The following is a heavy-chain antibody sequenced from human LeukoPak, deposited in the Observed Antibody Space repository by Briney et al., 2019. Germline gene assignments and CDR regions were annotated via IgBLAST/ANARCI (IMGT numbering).Heavy chain of an antibody. J-gene: IGHJ5*02. CDR2: MYYSGST. V-gene: IGHV4-30-4*01. D-gene: IGHD3-10*01. Sequence: SQTLSLTCTVSGGSISSGDYYWSWIRQPPGKGLEWIAYMYYSGSTYYNPSLKSRVTISVDRSKNQFSLKLSSVTAADTAVYYCARGGITMVRGVMFFDPWGQGTLVTVSS. CDR1: GGSISSGDYY. CDR3: ARGGITMVRGVMFFDP.